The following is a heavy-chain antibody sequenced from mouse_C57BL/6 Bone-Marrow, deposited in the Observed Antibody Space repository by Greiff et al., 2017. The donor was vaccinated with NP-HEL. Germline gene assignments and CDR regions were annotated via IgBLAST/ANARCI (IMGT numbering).Heavy chain of an antibody. Sequence: VQRVESGPGLVQPSQSLSITCTVSGFSFTSYGVHWVRQSPGQGLEWLGVIWSGGSTDYNAAFISRLSISEDKSKSQGFFKMNSLQADDTAIYYCARTKLRLRFAYWGQGTLVTGSA. CDR2: IWSGGST. CDR1: GFSFTSYG. J-gene: IGHJ3*01. CDR3: ARTKLRLRFAY. D-gene: IGHD3-2*02. V-gene: IGHV2-2*01.